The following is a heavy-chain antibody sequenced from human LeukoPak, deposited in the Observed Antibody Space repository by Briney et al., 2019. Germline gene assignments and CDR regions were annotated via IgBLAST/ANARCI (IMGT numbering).Heavy chain of an antibody. CDR1: GFTFSNAW. D-gene: IGHD5-18*01. Sequence: GGSLRLSCAASGFTFSNAWMSWVRPAPGKGLDWVGRMKSKTDGGTTDYAAPVKGRFTISRDDSKNTLYLQMNSLKTEDTAVYYCTQYTYGFFQYWCQGTLVTVSS. CDR2: MKSKTDGGTT. V-gene: IGHV3-15*01. CDR3: TQYTYGFFQY. J-gene: IGHJ4*02.